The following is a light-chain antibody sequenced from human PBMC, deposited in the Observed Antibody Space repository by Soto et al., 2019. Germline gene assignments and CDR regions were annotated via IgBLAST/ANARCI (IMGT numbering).Light chain of an antibody. Sequence: QSALTQPASVSGSPGQSITISCTGAVSEVAGYTYVSWYQQHPGKGPKVIIYDVSNRPSGVSNRFSGSKSGTTASLTISGLQAEDEAYYYFSSFTSILGLFGGGPKVTVL. V-gene: IGLV2-14*03. CDR3: SSFTSILGL. CDR2: DVS. CDR1: VSEVAGYTY. J-gene: IGLJ2*01.